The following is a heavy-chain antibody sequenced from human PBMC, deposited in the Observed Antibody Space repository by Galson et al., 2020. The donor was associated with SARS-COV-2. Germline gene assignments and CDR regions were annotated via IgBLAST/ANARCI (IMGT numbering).Heavy chain of an antibody. CDR3: TSYYDSRGYQLDY. D-gene: IGHD3-22*01. Sequence: GGSLRLSCAASGFTLNNAGMKWVRQAPGKGLEWVGRINSKTDGGTIDHAAPVKGRLTISRDDLKNTLYLKMNSLKTEDTAVYYCTSYYDSRGYQLDYWGQGTLVTVSS. CDR1: GFTLNNAG. V-gene: IGHV3-15*07. J-gene: IGHJ4*02. CDR2: INSKTDGGTI.